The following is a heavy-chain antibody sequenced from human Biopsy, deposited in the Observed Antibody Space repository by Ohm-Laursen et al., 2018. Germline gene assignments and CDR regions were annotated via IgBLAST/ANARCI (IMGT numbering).Heavy chain of an antibody. CDR1: GGSISSDY. Sequence: TLSLTWTVSGGSISSDYWSWIRQTPGKGLEWIGYIYYSGSTNYNPSLKSRVTISVDTSKNQFSLRLNSVTAADTAVYYCAIGANSTGWPYYCVYGMDVWGQGTPVTVSS. CDR3: AIGANSTGWPYYCVYGMDV. CDR2: IYYSGST. V-gene: IGHV4-59*01. D-gene: IGHD2/OR15-2a*01. J-gene: IGHJ6*02.